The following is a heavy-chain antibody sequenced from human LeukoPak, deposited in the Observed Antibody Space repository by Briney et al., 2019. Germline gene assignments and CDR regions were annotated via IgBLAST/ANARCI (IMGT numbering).Heavy chain of an antibody. CDR2: INHSGST. CDR3: ARGVGYCSGGSCYSMTGRIDY. CDR1: GGSFSGYY. Sequence: PSETLSLTCAVYGGSFSGYYWSWIRQPPGKGLEWIGEINHSGSTNYNPSLKSRVTISVDTSMNQFSLKLSSVTAADTAVYYCARGVGYCSGGSCYSMTGRIDYWGQGTLVTVSS. V-gene: IGHV4-34*01. D-gene: IGHD2-15*01. J-gene: IGHJ4*02.